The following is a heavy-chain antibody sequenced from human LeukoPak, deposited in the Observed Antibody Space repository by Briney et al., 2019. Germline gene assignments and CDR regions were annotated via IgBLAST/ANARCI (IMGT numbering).Heavy chain of an antibody. CDR2: ISSSGST. J-gene: IGHJ4*02. CDR3: ARGGPSSDY. V-gene: IGHV4-61*02. Sequence: SETLSLTCTVSGDSISSGDYYWRWIRQPPGTGLEWIGRISSSGSTNYNPSLKSRVTISVDTSKNQFSLKLSSVTAADTAVYFCARGGPSSDYWGQGTLVTVSS. CDR1: GDSISSGDYY.